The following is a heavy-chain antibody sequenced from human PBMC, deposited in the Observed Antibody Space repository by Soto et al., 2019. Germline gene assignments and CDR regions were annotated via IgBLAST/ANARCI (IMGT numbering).Heavy chain of an antibody. CDR2: ISAYNGNT. Sequence: ASVKVSCKASGYTFTSYGISWVRQAPGQGLEWMGWISAYNGNTNYAQKLQGRVTMTTDTSTSTAYMELRSLRSDDTAVYYCARESGTLWLSYGMDVWGQGTTVTVSS. V-gene: IGHV1-18*01. D-gene: IGHD6-19*01. J-gene: IGHJ6*02. CDR3: ARESGTLWLSYGMDV. CDR1: GYTFTSYG.